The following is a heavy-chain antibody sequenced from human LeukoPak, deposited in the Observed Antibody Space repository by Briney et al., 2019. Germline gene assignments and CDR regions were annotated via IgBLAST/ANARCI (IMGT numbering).Heavy chain of an antibody. D-gene: IGHD6-13*01. J-gene: IGHJ6*03. CDR1: GFTFSRHN. Sequence: PGGSLRLSCAASGFTFSRHNMNWVRQAPGKGLEWVSSISSSSSYIYYADSVKGRFTISRDNAENSLYLQMNSLRAEDTAVYYCARAAIAAARIYYYMDVWGKGTTVTVSS. V-gene: IGHV3-21*01. CDR2: ISSSSSYI. CDR3: ARAAIAAARIYYYMDV.